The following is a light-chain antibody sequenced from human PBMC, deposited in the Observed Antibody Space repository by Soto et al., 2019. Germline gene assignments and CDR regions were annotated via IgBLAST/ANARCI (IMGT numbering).Light chain of an antibody. J-gene: IGLJ1*01. CDR2: DVS. Sequence: QSALTQPASVSGSPGQSITISCTGTSSDVGRYNYVSWYQQYPGKAPKLMLYDVSKRPSGVADRFAGSKSGNTASLTISGLQPEHEADYYCSSYISSSTYVFGTGTKLTVL. CDR1: SSDVGRYNY. CDR3: SSYISSSTYV. V-gene: IGLV2-14*03.